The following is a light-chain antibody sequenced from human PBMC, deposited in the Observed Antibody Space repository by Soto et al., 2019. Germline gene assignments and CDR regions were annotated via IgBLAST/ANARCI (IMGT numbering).Light chain of an antibody. J-gene: IGKJ1*01. V-gene: IGKV3-15*01. Sequence: EIVMTQSPATLSVSPGERATLSCRASQSVSSNLAWYQQKPGQAPRLLIYGASTRATAIPARFSGSGSGTEFTLTISSLQSEDFAVYYCQQYNNWHPWTFGQGTKVEIK. CDR1: QSVSSN. CDR2: GAS. CDR3: QQYNNWHPWT.